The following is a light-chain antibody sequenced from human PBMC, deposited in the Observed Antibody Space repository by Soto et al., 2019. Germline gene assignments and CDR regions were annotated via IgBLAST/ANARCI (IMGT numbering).Light chain of an antibody. Sequence: EIVLTQSPATLSLSPVERATLSCRASQSVSSYLAWYQQKPGQSPRLLIYGASTRATGIPARLSGSGSGTEFTLTISRLEPEDFAVYYCQQYGSSPATFGQGTKVDIK. J-gene: IGKJ1*01. CDR2: GAS. V-gene: IGKV3-20*01. CDR1: QSVSSY. CDR3: QQYGSSPAT.